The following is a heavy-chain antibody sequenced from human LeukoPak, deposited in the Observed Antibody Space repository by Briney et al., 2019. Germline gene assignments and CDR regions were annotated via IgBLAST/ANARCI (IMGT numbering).Heavy chain of an antibody. D-gene: IGHD3-3*01. V-gene: IGHV3-30-3*01. J-gene: IGHJ6*02. CDR1: GFTFNSYA. CDR3: ARDWNLTKRITIFGVVITRGAYGMDV. Sequence: GGSLRLSCAASGFTFNSYAMHWVRQAPGKGLEWVAVISYDGSNKYYADSVKGRFTISRDNSKNTLYLQMNSLRAEDTAVYYCARDWNLTKRITIFGVVITRGAYGMDVWGQGTTVTVSS. CDR2: ISYDGSNK.